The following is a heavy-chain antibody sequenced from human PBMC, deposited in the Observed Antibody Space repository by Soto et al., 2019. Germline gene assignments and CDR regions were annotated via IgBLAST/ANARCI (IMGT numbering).Heavy chain of an antibody. CDR1: GGTFSSYA. Sequence: ASAKVSCKASGGTFSSYAISWVRQAPGQGLEWMGGIIPIFGTANYAQKFQGRVTITADESTSTAYMELSSLRSEDTAVYYCARDPMYSFLGIYYYYGMDVWGQGTTVTVSS. D-gene: IGHD3-3*02. J-gene: IGHJ6*02. CDR2: IIPIFGTA. CDR3: ARDPMYSFLGIYYYYGMDV. V-gene: IGHV1-69*13.